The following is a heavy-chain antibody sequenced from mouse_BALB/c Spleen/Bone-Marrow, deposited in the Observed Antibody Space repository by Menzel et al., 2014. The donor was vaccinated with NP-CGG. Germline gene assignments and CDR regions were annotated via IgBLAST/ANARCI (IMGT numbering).Heavy chain of an antibody. CDR2: IRSKSNNYAT. CDR1: GFTFKTYA. Sequence: EVQLVESGGGLVQPKGSLKLSCAASGFTFKTYAMNWVRQAPGKGLEWVAHIRSKSNNYATYYADSVKDRFTISRDDLQSMLYLQMNNLKTEDTAIYSCVRGYGNLDYWGQGTTLTVSS. D-gene: IGHD2-1*01. CDR3: VRGYGNLDY. J-gene: IGHJ2*01. V-gene: IGHV10-1*02.